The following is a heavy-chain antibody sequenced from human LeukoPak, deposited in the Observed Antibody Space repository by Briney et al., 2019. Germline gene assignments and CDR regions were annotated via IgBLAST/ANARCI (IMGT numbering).Heavy chain of an antibody. J-gene: IGHJ4*02. V-gene: IGHV3-73*01. D-gene: IGHD2-2*01. CDR1: GFTFSGSA. CDR2: IRSKANSYAT. Sequence: PGGSLRLSCAASGFTFSGSAMHWVRQASGKELEWVGRIRSKANSYATAYAASVKGRFTISRDDSKNTAYLQMNSLKTEDTAVYYCTSGGYCSSTSCYGENWGQGTLVTVSS. CDR3: TSGGYCSSTSCYGEN.